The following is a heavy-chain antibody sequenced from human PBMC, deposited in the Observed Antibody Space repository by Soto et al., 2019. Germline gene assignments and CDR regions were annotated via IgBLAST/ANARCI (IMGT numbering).Heavy chain of an antibody. Sequence: QVQLQESGPGLVKPSETLSLTCTVSGGSISSYYWSWIRQPPGKGLEWIGYIYYSGSTNYNPSLKSRVTIPVDTSKNQSSLKPSTVTAADTAMYYCARRYGSTLDYWGQGTLVTVSS. D-gene: IGHD2-2*01. CDR3: ARRYGSTLDY. CDR1: GGSISSYY. CDR2: IYYSGST. J-gene: IGHJ4*02. V-gene: IGHV4-59*08.